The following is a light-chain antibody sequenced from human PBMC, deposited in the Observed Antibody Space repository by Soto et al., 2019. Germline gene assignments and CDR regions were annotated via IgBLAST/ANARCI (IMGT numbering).Light chain of an antibody. CDR1: QGISSY. CDR3: QNYGSAPLT. V-gene: IGKV1-27*01. Sequence: DIEMTQSPSSLSASVGDRVTITCRASQGISSYLAWYRQKPGKVPEVLIYSATGLQSGVPSRFSGSGSGTDFTLTISSLQTEDVATYYCQNYGSAPLTFGGGPKVDIK. J-gene: IGKJ4*01. CDR2: SAT.